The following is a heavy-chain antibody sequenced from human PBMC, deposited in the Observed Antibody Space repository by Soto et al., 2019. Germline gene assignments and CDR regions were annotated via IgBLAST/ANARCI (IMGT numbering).Heavy chain of an antibody. CDR3: AREEKQLSRYGGDFDY. D-gene: IGHD3-16*01. CDR1: DGSVNTGNYY. Sequence: QVQLQESGPGLVKPSETLSLTCSVSDGSVNTGNYYWSWIRQPPGKGLEWIGHIYYIGTTNYNPSLKSRVTIGVDTSKNQFSLKVTSVTAADTAVYFCAREEKQLSRYGGDFDYWGQGILVTVSS. V-gene: IGHV4-61*01. CDR2: IYYIGTT. J-gene: IGHJ4*02.